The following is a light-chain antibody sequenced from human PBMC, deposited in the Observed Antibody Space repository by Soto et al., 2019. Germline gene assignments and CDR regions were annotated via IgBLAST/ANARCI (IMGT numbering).Light chain of an antibody. Sequence: EIIISQSPATPSVSPRERSTLSCTSSQSVSSNLAWYQQKPGQAPRLLIYGASTRATGIPARFSGSGSGTEFTLTISSLQSEDFAVYYCQQYNNWPRRTFGQGTKVDI. CDR1: QSVSSN. CDR2: GAS. V-gene: IGKV3-15*01. CDR3: QQYNNWPRRT. J-gene: IGKJ1*01.